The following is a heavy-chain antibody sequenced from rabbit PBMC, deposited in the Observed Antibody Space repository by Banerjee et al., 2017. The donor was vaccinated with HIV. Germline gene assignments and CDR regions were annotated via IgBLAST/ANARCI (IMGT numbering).Heavy chain of an antibody. CDR3: ARDDANDGVWYFKL. Sequence: QEQLVESGGGLVQPEGSLTLTCTASGFSFSSNYYMCWVRQAPGKGLEWIACIDGGSTGITYYATWAKGRFTISKTSSTTVTLQMTSLTAADTATYFCARDDANDGVWYFKLWGPGTLVTVS. CDR2: IDGGSTGIT. J-gene: IGHJ4*01. CDR1: GFSFSSNYY. V-gene: IGHV1S45*01. D-gene: IGHD3-1*01.